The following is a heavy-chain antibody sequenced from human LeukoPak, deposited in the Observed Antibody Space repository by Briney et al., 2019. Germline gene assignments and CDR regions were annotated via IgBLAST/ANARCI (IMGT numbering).Heavy chain of an antibody. CDR1: GFXFSSSW. Sequence: PGGSLRLSCAASGFXFSSSWMSWVRQAPGKGLEWVAHIKEDGSDKYYVDSVKGRFTISRDNAKNSLYLQMNSLRAEDTAVYYCARSTAHAFDIWGQGTMVTVSS. V-gene: IGHV3-7*02. CDR3: ARSTAHAFDI. J-gene: IGHJ3*02. D-gene: IGHD5-18*01. CDR2: IKEDGSDK.